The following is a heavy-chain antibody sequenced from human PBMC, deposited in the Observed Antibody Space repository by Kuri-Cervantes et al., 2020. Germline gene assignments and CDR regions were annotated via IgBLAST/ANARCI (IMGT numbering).Heavy chain of an antibody. V-gene: IGHV3-33*03. D-gene: IGHD3-9*01. CDR3: AKDSRLNYDILTGYYGSNYYFDY. CDR1: GFTFSDYY. J-gene: IGHJ4*02. CDR2: IWYDGSNK. Sequence: GGSLRLSCAASGFTFSDYYMSWIRQAPGKGLEWVAVIWYDGSNKYYADSVKGRFTISRDNSKNSLYLQMNSLRTEDTALYYCAKDSRLNYDILTGYYGSNYYFDYWGQGTLVTVSS.